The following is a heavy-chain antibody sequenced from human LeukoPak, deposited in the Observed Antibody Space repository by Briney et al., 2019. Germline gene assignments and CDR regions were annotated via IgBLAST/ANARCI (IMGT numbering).Heavy chain of an antibody. Sequence: ASVKVSCKASGYTFTSYYMHWVRQAPGQGLEWMGIINPSGGSTSYAQKFQGRVIMTRDTSTSTVYMELSSLRSGDTAVYYCAREMVPQKGVGDFDYWGQGTLVTVSS. CDR2: INPSGGST. CDR1: GYTFTSYY. J-gene: IGHJ4*02. CDR3: AREMVPQKGVGDFDY. V-gene: IGHV1-46*01. D-gene: IGHD3-10*01.